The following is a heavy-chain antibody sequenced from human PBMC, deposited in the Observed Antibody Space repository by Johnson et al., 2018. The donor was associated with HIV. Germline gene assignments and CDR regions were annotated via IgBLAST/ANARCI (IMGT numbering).Heavy chain of an antibody. J-gene: IGHJ3*01. Sequence: VQLVESGGGLVQPGGSLRLSCAASGFTFSSYWMHWVRQAPGTGLLWVSRLTRDGPATSSAASVKCRFTISSDNARNTMFVQMKSLRAEDTAVYYCARSGPNWAFDFWGQGTMVTVSS. D-gene: IGHD1-1*01. V-gene: IGHV3-74*02. CDR1: GFTFSSYW. CDR3: ARSGPNWAFDF. CDR2: LTRDGPAT.